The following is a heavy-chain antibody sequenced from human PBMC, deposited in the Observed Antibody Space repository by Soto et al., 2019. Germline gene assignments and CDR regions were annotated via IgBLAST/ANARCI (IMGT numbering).Heavy chain of an antibody. V-gene: IGHV3-30-3*01. CDR2: ISYDGSNK. D-gene: IGHD6-13*01. CDR1: GFTFSSYA. CDR3: ARGGGYSSSWGPNYFDY. Sequence: QVQLVESGGGVVQPGRSLRLSCAASGFTFSSYAMHWVRQAPGKGLEWVAVISYDGSNKYYADSVKGRFTISRDNSKKTLYLQMNSLRAEDTAVYYCARGGGYSSSWGPNYFDYWGQGTLVTVSS. J-gene: IGHJ4*02.